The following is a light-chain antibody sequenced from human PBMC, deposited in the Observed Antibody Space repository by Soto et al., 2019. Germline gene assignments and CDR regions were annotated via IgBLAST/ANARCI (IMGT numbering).Light chain of an antibody. V-gene: IGKV1-5*01. CDR2: DAS. CDR3: HQYNSYPWT. Sequence: IQMTESPSALAASVGDRFTITCPASQSIISWFAGYKQNPGKAPTLLIYDASSLESGVPSRFSGRGSGTEFTLNISTLQSDDFATYYCHQYNSYPWTFGQGTKVDIK. J-gene: IGKJ1*01. CDR1: QSIISW.